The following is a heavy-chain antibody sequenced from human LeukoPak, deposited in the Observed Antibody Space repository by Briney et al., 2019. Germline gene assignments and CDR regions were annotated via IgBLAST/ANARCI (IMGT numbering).Heavy chain of an antibody. D-gene: IGHD2-2*01. Sequence: SQTLSLTCTVSGGSISSGGYYWSWIRQHPGKGLEWIGYIYYSGSTYYNPSLKSRVTISVDTSKNQFSLKLSSVTAADTAVYYCARDRGWTVVPAAMDAFDIWGQGTMVTVSS. V-gene: IGHV4-31*03. CDR3: ARDRGWTVVPAAMDAFDI. J-gene: IGHJ3*02. CDR2: IYYSGST. CDR1: GGSISSGGYY.